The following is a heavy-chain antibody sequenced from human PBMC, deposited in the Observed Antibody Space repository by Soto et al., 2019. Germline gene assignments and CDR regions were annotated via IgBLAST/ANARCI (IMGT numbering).Heavy chain of an antibody. CDR2: IYHSGST. CDR3: ARSYLKYSSGCPNWFDP. Sequence: QLQLQKSGSGLVKPSQTLSLTCAVSGGSISSGGYSWSWIRQPPGKGLEWIGYIYHSGSTYYNPSLKSRVTISVDRSKNQFSLKLSSVTAADSAVYYCARSYLKYSSGCPNWFDPWGQGTLVTVSS. J-gene: IGHJ5*02. CDR1: GGSISSGGYS. V-gene: IGHV4-30-2*01. D-gene: IGHD6-19*01.